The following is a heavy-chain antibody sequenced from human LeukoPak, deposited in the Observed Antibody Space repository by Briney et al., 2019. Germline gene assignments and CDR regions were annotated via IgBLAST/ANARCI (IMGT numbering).Heavy chain of an antibody. CDR3: ARTKAWIQLWSGGLYFDY. J-gene: IGHJ4*02. D-gene: IGHD5-18*01. Sequence: GGSLRLSCAASGFTFSSYWMSWVRQAPGKGLEWVANIKQDGSEKYYVDSVKGRFTISRDNAKNSLYLQMNSLRAEDTAVYYCARTKAWIQLWSGGLYFDYWGQGTLVTVSS. V-gene: IGHV3-7*01. CDR1: GFTFSSYW. CDR2: IKQDGSEK.